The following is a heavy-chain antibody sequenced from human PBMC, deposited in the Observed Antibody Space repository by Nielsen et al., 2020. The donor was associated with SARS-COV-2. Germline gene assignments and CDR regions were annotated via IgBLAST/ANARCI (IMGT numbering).Heavy chain of an antibody. CDR3: ARGGLMVRGADGMDV. D-gene: IGHD3-10*01. CDR2: INTDGTST. V-gene: IGHV3-74*01. CDR1: GFTFSNYW. J-gene: IGHJ6*02. Sequence: GESLKISCAASGFTFSNYWMHWVRQVPGKGLVWVSRINTDGTSTAYADYVEGRFTISRDNAKNSLYLQMNSLRAEDTAVYYCARGGLMVRGADGMDVWGQGTTVTVSS.